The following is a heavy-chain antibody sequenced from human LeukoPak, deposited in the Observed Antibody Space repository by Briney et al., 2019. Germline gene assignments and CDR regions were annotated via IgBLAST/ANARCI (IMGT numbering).Heavy chain of an antibody. D-gene: IGHD5-12*01. V-gene: IGHV3-23*01. CDR3: AKGGEDIVATILWGDFDY. CDR2: ISGSGGST. Sequence: GGSLRLSCAASGFTFSSYGMSWVRQAPGKGLEWVSDISGSGGSTYYADSVKGRFTISRDNSKNTLYLQMNSLRAEDTAVDYCAKGGEDIVATILWGDFDYWGQGTLVTASS. CDR1: GFTFSSYG. J-gene: IGHJ4*02.